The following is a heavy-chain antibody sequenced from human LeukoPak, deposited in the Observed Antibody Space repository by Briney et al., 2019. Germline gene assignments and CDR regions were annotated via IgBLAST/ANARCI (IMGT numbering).Heavy chain of an antibody. CDR3: ARAYRPYCCGDCYLGY. J-gene: IGHJ4*01. Sequence: PSGTLSLTCTVSGGSLSSGGYYWSWIRQHPGKGLEWIGYIYYSGSTYYNPSLKSRITISVDTSKNQISLKLSSVTAADTAVYYCARAYRPYCCGDCYLGYWGQGTLVTVSS. D-gene: IGHD2-21*02. CDR1: GGSLSSGGYY. V-gene: IGHV4-31*03. CDR2: IYYSGST.